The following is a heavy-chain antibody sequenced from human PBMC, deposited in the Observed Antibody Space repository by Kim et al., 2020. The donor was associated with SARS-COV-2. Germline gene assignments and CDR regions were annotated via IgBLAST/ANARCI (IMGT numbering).Heavy chain of an antibody. J-gene: IGHJ4*02. V-gene: IGHV4-34*01. D-gene: IGHD3-3*01. CDR3: ARGYRRGNDFWSGYYLDY. CDR1: GGSFSGYY. CDR2: INHSGST. Sequence: SETLSLTCAVYGGSFSGYYWSWIRQPPGKGLEWIGEINHSGSTNYNPSLKSRVTISVDTSKNQFSLKLSSVTAADTAVYYCARGYRRGNDFWSGYYLDYWGQGTLVTVSS.